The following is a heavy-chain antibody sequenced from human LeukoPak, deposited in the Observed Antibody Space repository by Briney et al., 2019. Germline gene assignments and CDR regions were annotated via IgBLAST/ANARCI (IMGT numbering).Heavy chain of an antibody. Sequence: ASVKVSCKASGGTFSSYAISWVRQAPGQGLEWMGWINPNTGDTTYAQKFQGRISMARDTSLTTTYMELSRLRSDDTAVYYCARGGGLRFLDWFLDYWGQGTLVTVSS. D-gene: IGHD3-3*01. CDR3: ARGGGLRFLDWFLDY. V-gene: IGHV1-2*02. J-gene: IGHJ4*02. CDR2: INPNTGDT. CDR1: GGTFSSYA.